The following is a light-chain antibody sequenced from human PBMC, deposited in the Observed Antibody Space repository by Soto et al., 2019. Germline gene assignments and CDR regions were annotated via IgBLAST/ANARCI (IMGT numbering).Light chain of an antibody. CDR2: GAS. CDR1: QSVSSSY. V-gene: IGKV3D-20*02. Sequence: EILFTQSPVTLSLSPGERATLSCRASQSVSSSYLAWYQQKPGQAPRLLIYGASSRATGIPDRFSGSGSGTDFTLTISRLEPEDFAVYYCQQRSTWPPFSFGPGTKVDIK. CDR3: QQRSTWPPFS. J-gene: IGKJ3*01.